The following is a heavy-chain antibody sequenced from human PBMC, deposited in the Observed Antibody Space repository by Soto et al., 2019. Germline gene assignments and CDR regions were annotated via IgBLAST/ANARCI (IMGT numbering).Heavy chain of an antibody. CDR1: GYTLTELS. D-gene: IGHD3-3*01. CDR2: FDPEDGET. V-gene: IGHV1-24*01. J-gene: IGHJ5*02. Sequence: ASVKVSCKVSGYTLTELSMHWVRQAPGKGLEWMGGFDPEDGETIYAQKFQGRVTMTEDTSTDTAYMELSSLRSEDTAVYYCATGLIRFLEWSLAPWGQGTLVTVSS. CDR3: ATGLIRFLEWSLAP.